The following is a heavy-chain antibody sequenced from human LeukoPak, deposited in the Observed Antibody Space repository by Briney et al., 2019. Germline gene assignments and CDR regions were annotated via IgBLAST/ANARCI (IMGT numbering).Heavy chain of an antibody. V-gene: IGHV1-8*01. J-gene: IGHJ3*02. Sequence: ASVKVSCKASGYTFTSYDINWVRQATGQGLEWMGWMNPNSGNTGYAQKFQGRVTMTRNTSISTAYMELSSLRSEDMAVYCARVTGSGTYAFDIWGQGTMVTVSS. CDR3: ARVTGSGTYAFDI. CDR2: MNPNSGNT. D-gene: IGHD3-10*01. CDR1: GYTFTSYD.